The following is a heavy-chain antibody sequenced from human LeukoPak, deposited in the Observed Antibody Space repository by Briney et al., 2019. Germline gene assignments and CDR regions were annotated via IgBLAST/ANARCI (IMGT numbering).Heavy chain of an antibody. CDR3: ARDHSSSWLYYYYYGMDV. Sequence: GSLRLSCAASGFTFSSYWMSWVRQAPGKGLEWVANIKQDGSEKYYVDSVKGRFTISRDNAKNSLYLQMNSLRAEDTAVYYCARDHSSSWLYYYYYGMDVWGKGTTVTVSS. CDR1: GFTFSSYW. J-gene: IGHJ6*04. V-gene: IGHV3-7*01. D-gene: IGHD6-13*01. CDR2: IKQDGSEK.